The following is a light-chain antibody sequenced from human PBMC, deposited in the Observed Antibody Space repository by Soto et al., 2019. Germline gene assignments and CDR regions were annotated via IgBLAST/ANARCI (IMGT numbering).Light chain of an antibody. CDR2: DAS. CDR1: QSVRTT. J-gene: IGKJ1*01. CDR3: QQYTDWPTT. Sequence: EIVVTQSPATLSVSPGERVTLSCRASQSVRTTVAWYQQRHGQAPRLLIFDASSRARGVPSRISGGGSGTDFTLTVTSLQSEDFGTYFCQQYTDWPTTFGQGTKVDIK. V-gene: IGKV3-15*01.